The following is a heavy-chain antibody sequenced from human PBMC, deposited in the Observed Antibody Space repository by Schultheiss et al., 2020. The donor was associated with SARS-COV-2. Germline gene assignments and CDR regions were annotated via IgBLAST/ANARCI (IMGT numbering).Heavy chain of an antibody. CDR2: INHSGST. CDR1: GGSISSYY. J-gene: IGHJ2*01. V-gene: IGHV4-59*12. Sequence: SETLSLTCTVSGGSISSYYWSWIRQPPGKGLEWIGEINHSGSTNYNPSLKSRVTISVDTSKNQFSLKLSSVTAADTAVYYCARDRWYFDLWGRGTLVTVSS. CDR3: ARDRWYFDL.